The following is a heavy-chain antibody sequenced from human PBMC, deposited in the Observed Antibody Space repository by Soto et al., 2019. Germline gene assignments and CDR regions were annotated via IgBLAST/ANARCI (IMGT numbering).Heavy chain of an antibody. CDR3: AREGIAAAGPGGDYYYGMDV. CDR1: GYSFTSYW. Sequence: GESLKISCKGSGYSFTSYWISWVRQMPGKGLEWMGRIDPSDSYTNYSPSFQGHVTISADKSISTAYLQWSSLKASDTAMYCCAREGIAAAGPGGDYYYGMDVWGQGTTVTVSS. V-gene: IGHV5-10-1*01. CDR2: IDPSDSYT. J-gene: IGHJ6*02. D-gene: IGHD6-13*01.